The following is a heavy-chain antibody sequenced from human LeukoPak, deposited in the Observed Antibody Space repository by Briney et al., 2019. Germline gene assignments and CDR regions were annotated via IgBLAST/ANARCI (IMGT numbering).Heavy chain of an antibody. V-gene: IGHV1-46*01. CDR1: GYTFTSYY. Sequence: DPVKPSCKASGYTFTSYYMHWVRQAPGQGLEWMGIINPSGGSTNYAQKFQGRVTMTRDTSTSTVYMELSSLRSEDTAVYYCAGPTPYYYDSSGYSREFYYNYGMDVWGKGTGVSVSS. CDR3: AGPTPYYYDSSGYSREFYYNYGMDV. D-gene: IGHD3-22*01. J-gene: IGHJ6*04. CDR2: INPSGGST.